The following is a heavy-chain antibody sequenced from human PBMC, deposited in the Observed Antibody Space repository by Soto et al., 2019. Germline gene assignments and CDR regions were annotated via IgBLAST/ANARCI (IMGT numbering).Heavy chain of an antibody. CDR3: ASSFSFCGNDCYPI. CDR1: GGSISSGGFY. Sequence: SETLSLTCTVSGGSISSGGFYWSWIRRDPGKGLECIAFIHSSGSAYYNPSLKSRVTISVDTSKNQFSLKLSSVTAADTAVYYCASSFSFCGNDCYPIWGRGTPVTVSS. CDR2: IHSSGSA. J-gene: IGHJ4*02. D-gene: IGHD2-21*02. V-gene: IGHV4-31*03.